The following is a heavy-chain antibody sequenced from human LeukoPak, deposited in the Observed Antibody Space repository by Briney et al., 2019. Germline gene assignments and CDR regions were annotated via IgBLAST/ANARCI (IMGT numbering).Heavy chain of an antibody. CDR2: IYYTGST. D-gene: IGHD1-26*01. Sequence: SETLSLTWTVSGGSISTYYWSWIRQPPGEGLEWIGYIYYTGSTSYSPSLKSRVTMSLDASKNQFSLELNSVTPADTAVYYCARGGNYWPQWWFDPWGRGTLVSVSS. CDR1: GGSISTYY. V-gene: IGHV4-59*01. J-gene: IGHJ5*02. CDR3: ARGGNYWPQWWFDP.